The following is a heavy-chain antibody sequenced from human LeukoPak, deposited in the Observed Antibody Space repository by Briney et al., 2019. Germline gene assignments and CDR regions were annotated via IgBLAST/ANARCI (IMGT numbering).Heavy chain of an antibody. Sequence: PSETLSLTCAVYGGSFSGYYWSWIRQPPGKGLEWIGEISHSGSTNYNPSLKSRVTISVDTSKNQFSLKLSSVTAADTAVYYCARGPAIFGVVIIKPLDYWGQGTLVTVSS. V-gene: IGHV4-34*01. D-gene: IGHD3-3*01. J-gene: IGHJ4*02. CDR3: ARGPAIFGVVIIKPLDY. CDR1: GGSFSGYY. CDR2: ISHSGST.